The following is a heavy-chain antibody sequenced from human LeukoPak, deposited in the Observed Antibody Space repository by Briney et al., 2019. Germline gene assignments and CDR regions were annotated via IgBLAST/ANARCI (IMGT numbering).Heavy chain of an antibody. D-gene: IGHD6-6*01. CDR2: IIPIFGTA. CDR3: ASEHGIAARPNWFDP. Sequence: ASVKVSCKASGGTFSSYAINWVGQAPGQGLEWMGRIIPIFGTANYAQKFQGRVTITTDESTSTAYMELSSLRSEDTAVYYCASEHGIAARPNWFDPWGQGTLVTVSS. CDR1: GGTFSSYA. V-gene: IGHV1-69*05. J-gene: IGHJ5*02.